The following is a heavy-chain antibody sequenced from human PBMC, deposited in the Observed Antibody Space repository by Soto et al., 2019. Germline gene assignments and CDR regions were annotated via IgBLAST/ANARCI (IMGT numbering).Heavy chain of an antibody. D-gene: IGHD2-8*01. V-gene: IGHV4-59*08. J-gene: IGHJ3*02. Sequence: QVQLQAPGPGLVKPSETLSLTCTVSGGSISGYYWSWIRQPPGEGLEWIGNIHSTGGTKYNPSLKRLVTISVDPSKSQFSLRLSSVTAADTAVYYGARHIGKWAFDIWGPGTMVTVSS. CDR2: IHSTGGT. CDR3: ARHIGKWAFDI. CDR1: GGSISGYY.